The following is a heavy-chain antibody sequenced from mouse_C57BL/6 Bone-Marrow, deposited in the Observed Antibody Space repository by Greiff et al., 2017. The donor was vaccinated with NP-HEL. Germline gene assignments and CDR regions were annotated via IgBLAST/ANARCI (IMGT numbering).Heavy chain of an antibody. Sequence: VQLTESGAELVRPGASVKLSCTASGFNIKDDYMHWVKQRPEQGLEWIGWIDPENGATEYASKFQGKATITADTSSNTAYLQRSSLTSEDTAVYYCTTGGSPYYFDYWGQGTTLTVSS. CDR3: TTGGSPYYFDY. J-gene: IGHJ2*01. CDR2: IDPENGAT. V-gene: IGHV14-4*01. CDR1: GFNIKDDY. D-gene: IGHD1-1*02.